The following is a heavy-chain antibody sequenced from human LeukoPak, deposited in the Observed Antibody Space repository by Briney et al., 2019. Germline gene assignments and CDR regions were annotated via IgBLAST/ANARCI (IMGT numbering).Heavy chain of an antibody. V-gene: IGHV3-11*05. Sequence: GGSLRLSGAASGFTFSDYYMSWIRHAPGNGLEWVSYISSSSSNTNYADSVKGRFTISRDNAKNSLYLQMNSLRAEDTAVYYCARGGDYGDVTDYWGQGTLVTVSS. CDR3: ARGGDYGDVTDY. CDR1: GFTFSDYY. CDR2: ISSSSSNT. D-gene: IGHD4-17*01. J-gene: IGHJ4*02.